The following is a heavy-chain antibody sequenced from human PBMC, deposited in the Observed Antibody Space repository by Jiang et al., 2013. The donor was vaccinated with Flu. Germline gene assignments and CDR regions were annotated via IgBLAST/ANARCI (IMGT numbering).Heavy chain of an antibody. Sequence: ETLSLTCAVYGGSFSGYYWSWIRQPPGKGLEWIGEINHSGSTNYNPSLKSRVTISVDTSKNQFSLKLSSVTAADTAVYYCASESVVVARYYYGMDVWGQGTTVTVSS. J-gene: IGHJ6*02. V-gene: IGHV4-34*01. CDR2: INHSGST. CDR1: GGSFSGYY. D-gene: IGHD3-22*01. CDR3: ASESVVVARYYYGMDV.